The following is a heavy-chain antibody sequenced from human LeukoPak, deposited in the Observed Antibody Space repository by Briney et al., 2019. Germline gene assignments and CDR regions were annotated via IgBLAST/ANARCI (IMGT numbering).Heavy chain of an antibody. Sequence: SETLSLTCTVSGGSISSYYWSWIRQPPGKGLEWIGYIYYSGSTNYNPSLKSRVTISVDTSKNQFPLKLSSVTAADTAVYYCAREDTAMVNGLDYWGQGTLVTVSS. CDR2: IYYSGST. CDR1: GGSISSYY. D-gene: IGHD5-18*01. V-gene: IGHV4-59*01. J-gene: IGHJ4*02. CDR3: AREDTAMVNGLDY.